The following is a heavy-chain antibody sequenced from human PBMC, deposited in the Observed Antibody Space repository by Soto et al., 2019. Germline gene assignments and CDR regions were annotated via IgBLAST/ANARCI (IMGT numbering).Heavy chain of an antibody. CDR2: IWGSGSNK. CDR3: ARSFCAGDCYSRRNWFDP. CDR1: GFTFSSYG. D-gene: IGHD2-21*02. Sequence: GGSLRLSCAASGFTFSSYGMHWVRQAPGKGLEWVAVIWGSGSNKYYADSVKGRFTISRDNSKNTLYLQMNSLRAEDTAVYYCARSFCAGDCYSRRNWFDPWGQGTPVTAPQ. J-gene: IGHJ5*02. V-gene: IGHV3-33*01.